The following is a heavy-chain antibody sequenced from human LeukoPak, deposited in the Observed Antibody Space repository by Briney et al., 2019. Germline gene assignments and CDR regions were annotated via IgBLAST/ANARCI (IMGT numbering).Heavy chain of an antibody. D-gene: IGHD4-17*01. V-gene: IGHV3-21*01. CDR1: GFTFSRYS. CDR3: ARVRYGDYAFDY. J-gene: IGHJ4*02. CDR2: ISSSSSYI. Sequence: GGSLRLSCAASGFTFSRYSMNWVRQAPGKGLEWVSSISSSSSYIYYADSVKGRFTISRDNAKNSLYLQMNSLRAVDTAVYYCARVRYGDYAFDYWGQGTLVTASS.